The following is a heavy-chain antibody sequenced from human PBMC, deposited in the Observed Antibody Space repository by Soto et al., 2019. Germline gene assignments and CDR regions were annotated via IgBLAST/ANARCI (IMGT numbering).Heavy chain of an antibody. CDR1: GDTFTFYS. CDR2: INPILSMS. CDR3: ASSYGAGYRAFDY. D-gene: IGHD3-10*01. Sequence: VQLVQSGAEVKRPGSSVKVSCKSSGDTFTFYSINWVRQAPGLGLEWMGRINPILSMSNYAQRFQGRVTMTADKSTSTAYMELSSLRSEDTAIYYCASSYGAGYRAFDYWGKGALVTVSS. J-gene: IGHJ4*02. V-gene: IGHV1-69*02.